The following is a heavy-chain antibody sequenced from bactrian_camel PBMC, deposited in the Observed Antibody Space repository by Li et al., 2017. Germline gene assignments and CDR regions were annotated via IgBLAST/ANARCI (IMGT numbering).Heavy chain of an antibody. CDR2: LSSDGST. Sequence: LVESGGDSVQVGETLRLSCTTTPFSRDDFDWGWYRQAPGNECEMVSILSSDGSTEYADFVKGRFTISQGSAKNTVYLQMNNLKPDDTAVYYCDADVVLDNSYRLRCGRGQGTQVTVS. V-gene: IGHV3S63*01. J-gene: IGHJ4*01. CDR1: PFSRDDFD. CDR3: DADVVLDNSYRLRCG. D-gene: IGHD1*01.